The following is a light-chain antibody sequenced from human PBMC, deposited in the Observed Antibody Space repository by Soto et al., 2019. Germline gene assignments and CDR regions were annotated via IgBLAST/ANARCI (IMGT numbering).Light chain of an antibody. J-gene: IGLJ2*01. Sequence: SALTQPASVSGSPGQSITISCTGTSSDVGDNKYVSWYQQLPGKAPKLMIYEVSNRPSGVSNRFSGSKSGNTASLTISGLQAEDEGDYYCSSYTTSSSTLVFGGGTKLTVL. CDR2: EVS. CDR3: SSYTTSSSTLV. CDR1: SSDVGDNKY. V-gene: IGLV2-14*01.